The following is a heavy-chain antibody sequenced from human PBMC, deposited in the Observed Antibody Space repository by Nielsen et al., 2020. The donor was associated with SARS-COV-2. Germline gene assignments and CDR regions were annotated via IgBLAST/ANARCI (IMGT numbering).Heavy chain of an antibody. D-gene: IGHD5-18*01. CDR3: ASLIEGDTAMGTDYYYMDV. V-gene: IGHV4-34*01. CDR1: GGSFSGYY. Sequence: SETLSLTCAVYGGSFSGYYWSWIRQPPGKGLEWIGEINHSGSTNYNPSLKSRVTISVDTSKNQFSLKLSSVTAADTAVYYCASLIEGDTAMGTDYYYMDVWGKGTTVTVSS. J-gene: IGHJ6*03. CDR2: INHSGST.